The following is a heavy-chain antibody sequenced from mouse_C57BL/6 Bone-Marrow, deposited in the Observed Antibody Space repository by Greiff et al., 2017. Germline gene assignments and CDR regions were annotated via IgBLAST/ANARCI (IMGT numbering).Heavy chain of an antibody. D-gene: IGHD1-1*01. CDR1: GYTFTSYW. CDR2: IYPGSGST. Sequence: QVQLKQPGAELVKPGASVKMSCKASGYTFTSYWITWVKQRPGQGLEWIGDIYPGSGSTNYNEKFKRTATLTVDTSSSTAYMQLSSLTSEDSAVYYCARSDYYGSSYWYFDVWGTGTTGTVSS. CDR3: ARSDYYGSSYWYFDV. J-gene: IGHJ1*03. V-gene: IGHV1-55*01.